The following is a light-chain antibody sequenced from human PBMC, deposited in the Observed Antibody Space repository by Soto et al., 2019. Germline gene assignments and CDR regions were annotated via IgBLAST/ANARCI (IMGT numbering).Light chain of an antibody. J-gene: IGKJ1*01. Sequence: DIQMTQSPSTLSGSVGDRVTITCRASQTISSWLAWYQQKPGKAPKLLIYKASTLKSGVPSRFSGSGSGTEFTHTISSLQPDDFATYYCQHYTIYSEAFGQGTKV. V-gene: IGKV1-5*03. CDR3: QHYTIYSEA. CDR2: KAS. CDR1: QTISSW.